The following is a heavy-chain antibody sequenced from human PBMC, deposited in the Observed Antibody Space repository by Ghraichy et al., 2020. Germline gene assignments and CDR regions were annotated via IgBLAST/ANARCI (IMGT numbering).Heavy chain of an antibody. V-gene: IGHV3-43*02. CDR1: GFTFDDYA. J-gene: IGHJ6*02. CDR3: AKDMSSGDTAMVTGGVLYYYYYGMDV. CDR2: ISWDGGST. D-gene: IGHD5-18*01. Sequence: GGSLRLSCAASGFTFDDYAMHWVRQAPGKGLEWVSLISWDGGSTYYADSVKGRFTISRDNSKNSLYLQMNSLRTEDTALYYCAKDMSSGDTAMVTGGVLYYYYYGMDVWGQGTTVTVSS.